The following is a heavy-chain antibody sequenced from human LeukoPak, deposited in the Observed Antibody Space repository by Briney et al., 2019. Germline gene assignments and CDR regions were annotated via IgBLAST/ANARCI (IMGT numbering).Heavy chain of an antibody. J-gene: IGHJ5*02. CDR3: AREMINQYIWFDP. CDR1: GGSISSGGYC. D-gene: IGHD3-22*01. CDR2: IYYSGST. V-gene: IGHV4-31*03. Sequence: SQTLSLTCTVSGGSISSGGYCWSWIRQHPGKGLEWIGYIYYSGSTYYNPSLKSRVTISVDTSKNQFSLKLSSVTAADTAVYYCAREMINQYIWFDPWGQGTLVTVSS.